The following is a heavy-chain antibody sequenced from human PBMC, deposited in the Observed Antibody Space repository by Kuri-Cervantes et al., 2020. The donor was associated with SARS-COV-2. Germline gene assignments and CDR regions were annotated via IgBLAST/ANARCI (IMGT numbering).Heavy chain of an antibody. CDR1: GFTFSNYA. V-gene: IGHV3-23*01. Sequence: GGSLRLSCGASGFTFSNYAMSWVRRAPGKGLQWVSTISVSGDSTYYADSVKGRFTISRDNSKNTLYLQMNSLRAEDTAVYYCAKDLSGVSSSFFFDSWGQGTPVTVSS. D-gene: IGHD2/OR15-2a*01. J-gene: IGHJ4*02. CDR3: AKDLSGVSSSFFFDS. CDR2: ISVSGDST.